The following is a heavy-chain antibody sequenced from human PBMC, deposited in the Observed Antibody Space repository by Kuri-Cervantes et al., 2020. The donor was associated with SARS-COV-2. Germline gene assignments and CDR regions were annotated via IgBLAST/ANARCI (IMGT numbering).Heavy chain of an antibody. CDR1: GDTFSTYS. CDR3: ATPRYCSGGSCYGLFDY. V-gene: IGHV1-2*02. J-gene: IGHJ4*02. D-gene: IGHD2-15*01. Sequence: ASVKVSCKASGDTFSTYSITWVRQAPGQGLEWMGWINPNSGGTNYAQKFQGRVTMTRDTSISTAYMELSRLRSDDTAVYYCATPRYCSGGSCYGLFDYWGLGTLVTVSS. CDR2: INPNSGGT.